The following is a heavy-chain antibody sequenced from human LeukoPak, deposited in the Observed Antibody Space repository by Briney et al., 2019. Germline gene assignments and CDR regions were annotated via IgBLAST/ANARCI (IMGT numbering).Heavy chain of an antibody. V-gene: IGHV3-21*01. D-gene: IGHD3-10*01. Sequence: GGSLRLSCAASGFTFNNYAMSWVRQAPGKGLEWVSSISSSSSYIYYADSVKGRFTISRDNAKNSLYLQMNSLRAEDTAVYYCAREGVLLWFATPEKYGMDVWGQGTTVTVSS. CDR2: ISSSSSYI. J-gene: IGHJ6*02. CDR1: GFTFNNYA. CDR3: AREGVLLWFATPEKYGMDV.